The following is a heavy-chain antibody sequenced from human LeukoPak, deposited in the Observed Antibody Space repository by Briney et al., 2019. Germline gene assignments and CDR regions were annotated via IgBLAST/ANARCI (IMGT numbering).Heavy chain of an antibody. V-gene: IGHV3-23*01. CDR2: ISGSGGST. J-gene: IGHJ4*02. CDR3: AKDEIRYSGNPYHFDY. D-gene: IGHD1-26*01. Sequence: PGGSLRLSCAASGFTFSSYAMSWVRQAPGKGLEWVSAISGSGGSTYYADSVKGRFTISRDNSKNTLYLQMNSLRAEDTAVYYCAKDEIRYSGNPYHFDYWGQGTLVTVSS. CDR1: GFTFSSYA.